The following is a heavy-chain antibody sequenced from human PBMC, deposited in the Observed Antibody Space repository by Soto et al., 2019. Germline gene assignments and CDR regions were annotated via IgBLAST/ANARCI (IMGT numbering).Heavy chain of an antibody. CDR1: GDTFSHYV. Sequence: VQMVQSGAEVKEPGSSVKVSCTNSGDTFSHYVMSWVRQAPGQGLEWMGSLAPISGSPNYAERFEGRLTNSPDAGTSTMYMELRSLKYGETAVYYCARIGVGSRRWGQGTIVTVSS. J-gene: IGHJ3*01. D-gene: IGHD1-26*01. CDR3: ARIGVGSRR. V-gene: IGHV1-69*18. CDR2: LAPISGSP.